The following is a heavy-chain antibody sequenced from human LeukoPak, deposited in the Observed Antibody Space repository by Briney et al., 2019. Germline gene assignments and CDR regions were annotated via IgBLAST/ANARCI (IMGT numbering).Heavy chain of an antibody. CDR1: GGSISTSNYY. CDR2: IFYSGST. D-gene: IGHD3-22*01. Sequence: SETLSLTCTVSGGSISTSNYYWGWIRQPPGKGLEWIGNIFYSGSTYYSPSLKSRVTISLDTSRNQFSLRLNSVTAADTAVYYCARDYRHYYDSSGSDYWGQGTLVTVSS. V-gene: IGHV4-39*02. CDR3: ARDYRHYYDSSGSDY. J-gene: IGHJ4*02.